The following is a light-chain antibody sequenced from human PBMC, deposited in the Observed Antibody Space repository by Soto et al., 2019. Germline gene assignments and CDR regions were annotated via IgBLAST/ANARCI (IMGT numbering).Light chain of an antibody. CDR3: QQANSYFQT. J-gene: IGKJ1*01. Sequence: DGQMTQSPSTLSASVGDRVTITCRASQNINTWLAWYQQKSGKAPKLLIYDASSVESGVPSRFSGSGSGTEFTLTISSLQPDDFATYYCQQANSYFQTFGQGSKVDIK. CDR1: QNINTW. V-gene: IGKV1-5*01. CDR2: DAS.